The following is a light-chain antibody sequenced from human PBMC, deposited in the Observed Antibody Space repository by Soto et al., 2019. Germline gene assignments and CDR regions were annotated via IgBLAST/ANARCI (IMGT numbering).Light chain of an antibody. CDR3: CSYAANYTFV. J-gene: IGLJ2*01. CDR2: DVN. V-gene: IGLV2-11*01. CDR1: SSDVGDYDY. Sequence: QSALTQPRSVSGSPGQSVTISCTGTSSDVGDYDYVSWYQQHPDKAPKLIIYDVNKRPSGVPDRFSGSKSGNTASLTISGLQAEDEADYYCCSYAANYTFVFGGGTKLTVL.